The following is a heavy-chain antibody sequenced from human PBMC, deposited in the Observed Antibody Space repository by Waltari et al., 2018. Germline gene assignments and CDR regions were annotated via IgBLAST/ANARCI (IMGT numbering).Heavy chain of an antibody. CDR1: GGSISSYS. J-gene: IGHJ4*02. CDR2: IYYSGST. CDR3: ASAYSSSSPYFDY. Sequence: QVQLQESGPGLVKPSETLSLTCTVSGGSISSYSWSWIRQPPGKGLEWIGYIYYSGSTNYNPSLKSRVTISVDTSKNQFSLKLSSVTAADTAVYYCASAYSSSSPYFDYWGQGTLVTVSS. V-gene: IGHV4-59*01. D-gene: IGHD6-6*01.